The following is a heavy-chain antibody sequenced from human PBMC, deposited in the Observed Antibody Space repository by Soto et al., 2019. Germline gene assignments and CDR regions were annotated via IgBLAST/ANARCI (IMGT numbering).Heavy chain of an antibody. CDR1: GFTFSSYG. V-gene: IGHV3-33*01. D-gene: IGHD2-15*01. CDR3: ARDGDVGYCSGGSCYVGYFDY. Sequence: GGSLRLSCAASGFTFSSYGMNWVRQAPGKGLEWVAVIWYDGSNKYYADSVKGRFTISRDNSKNTLYLQMNSLRAEDTAVYYCARDGDVGYCSGGSCYVGYFDYWGQGTLVTVSS. J-gene: IGHJ4*02. CDR2: IWYDGSNK.